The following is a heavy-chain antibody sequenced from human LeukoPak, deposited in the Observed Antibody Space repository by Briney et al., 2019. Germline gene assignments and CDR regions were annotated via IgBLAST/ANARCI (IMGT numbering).Heavy chain of an antibody. CDR2: IYTSVNT. V-gene: IGHV4-61*02. D-gene: IGHD2-8*01. Sequence: SETLSLTCTVSGDSITNDNYYWSWIRQPAGKGLEWIGRIYTSVNTNYNPSLKSRVVISVDTSKNHFSLILTSVTAADTAVYYCATSHRLNRVFLWGQGTMVTVSS. CDR1: GDSITNDNYY. J-gene: IGHJ4*02. CDR3: ATSHRLNRVFL.